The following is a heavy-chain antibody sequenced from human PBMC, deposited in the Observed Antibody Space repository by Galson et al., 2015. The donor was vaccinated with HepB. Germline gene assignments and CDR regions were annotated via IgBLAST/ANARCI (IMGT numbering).Heavy chain of an antibody. V-gene: IGHV3-33*01. CDR3: ARGKQQLVFMYYFDY. J-gene: IGHJ4*02. Sequence: SLRLSCAASGFTFSSYGMHWVRQAPGKGLEWVAVIWYDGSNKYYADSVKGRFTISRDNSKNTLYLQMNSLRAEDTAVYYCARGKQQLVFMYYFDYWGQGTLVTVSS. CDR1: GFTFSSYG. CDR2: IWYDGSNK. D-gene: IGHD6-6*01.